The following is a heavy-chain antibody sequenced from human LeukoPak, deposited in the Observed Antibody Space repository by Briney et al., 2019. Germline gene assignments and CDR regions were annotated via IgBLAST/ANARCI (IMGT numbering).Heavy chain of an antibody. CDR1: GGTFSSYA. CDR3: ATGYDYVWGSPTSFDY. Sequence: SVKVSCKASGGTFSSYAISWVRQAPGQGLEWMGGIIPIFGTANYAQKFQGRVTITADESTSTAYMELSSLKSEDTAVYYCATGYDYVWGSPTSFDYWGQGTLVTVSS. CDR2: IIPIFGTA. J-gene: IGHJ4*02. D-gene: IGHD3-16*01. V-gene: IGHV1-69*13.